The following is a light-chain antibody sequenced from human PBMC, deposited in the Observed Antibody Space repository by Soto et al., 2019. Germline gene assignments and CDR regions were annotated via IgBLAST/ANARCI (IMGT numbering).Light chain of an antibody. CDR3: QQSYSTPWT. Sequence: DIQMTQPPCSLSASVGDRVTITCRASQSISSYLNWYRQKPGKAPKLLIYAASSLQSGVPSRFSGSGSGTDFTLTISSLQPEDFATYYCQQSYSTPWTFGQGTKVEIK. V-gene: IGKV1-39*01. CDR1: QSISSY. CDR2: AAS. J-gene: IGKJ1*01.